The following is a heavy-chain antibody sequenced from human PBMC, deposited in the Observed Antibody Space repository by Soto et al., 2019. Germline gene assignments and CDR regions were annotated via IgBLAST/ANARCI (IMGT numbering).Heavy chain of an antibody. CDR2: IYTSGST. J-gene: IGHJ5*02. Sequence: QVQLQESGPGLVKPSETLSLTCTVSGGSISSYYWSWIRQPAGKGLEWIGRIYTSGSTNYNPSLKSGVTMSVDTSKTQFSLKLSSVTAADTAVYYCARDRAFDYYDSPRGWFDPWGQGTLVTVSS. CDR3: ARDRAFDYYDSPRGWFDP. CDR1: GGSISSYY. V-gene: IGHV4-4*07. D-gene: IGHD3-22*01.